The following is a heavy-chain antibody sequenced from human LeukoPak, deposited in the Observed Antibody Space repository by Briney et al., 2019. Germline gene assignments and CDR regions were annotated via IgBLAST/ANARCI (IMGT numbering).Heavy chain of an antibody. V-gene: IGHV4-34*01. D-gene: IGHD1-26*01. CDR3: ARGSIRYSGSHPRLNQVDY. Sequence: PSETLSLTCAVYGGSFSGYYWSWIRQPPGKGLEWIGEINHSGSTNYNPSLKSRVTISVDTSKNQFSLKLSSVTAADTAVYYCARGSIRYSGSHPRLNQVDYWGQGTLVTVSS. J-gene: IGHJ4*02. CDR1: GGSFSGYY. CDR2: INHSGST.